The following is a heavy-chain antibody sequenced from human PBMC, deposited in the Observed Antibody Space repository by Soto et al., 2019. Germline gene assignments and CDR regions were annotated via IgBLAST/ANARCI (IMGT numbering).Heavy chain of an antibody. J-gene: IGHJ6*02. D-gene: IGHD1-26*01. CDR3: AKDGASGSYPPYYYFGMDV. V-gene: IGHV3-23*01. CDR1: GFTFSSYA. Sequence: LRLSCAASGFTFSSYAMSWVRQAPATGLEWVSTISGSGGNAYYADSVKGRFSISRDNSKNTLRLQMNSLRADDTAVYYCAKDGASGSYPPYYYFGMDVWGQGTTVTVSS. CDR2: ISGSGGNA.